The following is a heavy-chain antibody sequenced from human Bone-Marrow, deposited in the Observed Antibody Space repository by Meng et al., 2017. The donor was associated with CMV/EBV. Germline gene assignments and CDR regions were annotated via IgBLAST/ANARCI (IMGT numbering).Heavy chain of an antibody. CDR2: MNPNSGNT. CDR1: GYTFTSYD. V-gene: IGHV1-8*03. Sequence: ASVKVSCKASGYTFTSYDINWVRQATGQGLEWMGWMNPNSGNTGYAQKFQGRVTITRNTSISTAYMELSSLRSEDTAVYYCARGGHKSSGYDYWGQATLVTFSS. CDR3: ARGGHKSSGYDY. D-gene: IGHD6-6*01. J-gene: IGHJ4*02.